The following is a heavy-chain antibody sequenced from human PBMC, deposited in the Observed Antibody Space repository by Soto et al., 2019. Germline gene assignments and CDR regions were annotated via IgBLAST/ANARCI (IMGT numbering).Heavy chain of an antibody. J-gene: IGHJ4*02. CDR1: GFTFSTYA. V-gene: IGHV3-23*01. Sequence: GGSLRLSCAASGFTFSTYAMNWVRQAPGKGLEWLSLISGSGSGTYYADSVKGRFAISRDNSKNTLYLQMNSLRAEDTAVYYCAKDQGNTVVGATRGFDHWGQGTPVTVSS. CDR3: AKDQGNTVVGATRGFDH. D-gene: IGHD1-26*01. CDR2: ISGSGSGT.